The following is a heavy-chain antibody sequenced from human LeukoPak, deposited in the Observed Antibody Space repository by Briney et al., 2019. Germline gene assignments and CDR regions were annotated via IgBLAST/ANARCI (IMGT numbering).Heavy chain of an antibody. CDR1: GGSFSGYY. J-gene: IGHJ5*02. D-gene: IGHD2-2*01. Sequence: SETLSLTCAVYGGSFSGYYWSWIRQPPGKGLEWIGEINHSGSTNYNPSLKSRGTISVDTSKNQFSLKLSSVTAADTAVYYCARGGRVGYIVVVPAARLVLSSPSFDPWGQGTLVTVSS. V-gene: IGHV4-34*01. CDR2: INHSGST. CDR3: ARGGRVGYIVVVPAARLVLSSPSFDP.